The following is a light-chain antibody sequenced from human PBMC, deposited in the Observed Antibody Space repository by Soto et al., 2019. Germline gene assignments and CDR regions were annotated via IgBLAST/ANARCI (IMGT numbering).Light chain of an antibody. J-gene: IGKJ1*01. CDR3: QQYNNWPQT. Sequence: VLTQSPGTLSLSPGERTTLSCSASQSVSSSYLAWYQQKPGQAPRLLIYGASTRATGIPARFSGSGSGTEFTLTISSLQSEDFAVYYCQQYNNWPQTFGQGTKVDIK. V-gene: IGKV3-15*01. CDR2: GAS. CDR1: QSVSSSY.